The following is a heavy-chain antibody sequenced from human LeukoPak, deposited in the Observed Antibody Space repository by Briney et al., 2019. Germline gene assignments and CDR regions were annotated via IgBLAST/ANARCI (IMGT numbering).Heavy chain of an antibody. V-gene: IGHV1-2*06. Sequence: ASVKVSCKASGYTFTSYYMHWVRQAPGQGLEWMGRINPNSGGTNYAQKFQDRVTMTRDTPINTAYMELSRLRSDDTAVYYCARGAGSGYYSYDYWGQGTLVTVSS. J-gene: IGHJ4*02. CDR3: ARGAGSGYYSYDY. CDR2: INPNSGGT. D-gene: IGHD3-22*01. CDR1: GYTFTSYY.